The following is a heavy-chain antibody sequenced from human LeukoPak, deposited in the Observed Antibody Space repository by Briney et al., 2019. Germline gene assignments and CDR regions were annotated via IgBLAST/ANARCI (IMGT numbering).Heavy chain of an antibody. J-gene: IGHJ5*02. CDR1: GGSIRSY. Sequence: ASETLSLTCTVSGGSIRSYWSWIRQPAGKGLEWIGRIYGSGSTDYNPSLKSRVTMSIDTSKNQFSLNLISVTAADTAVYYCARDSGTTGEVKFDPWGQGTLVTVSS. CDR3: ARDSGTTGEVKFDP. V-gene: IGHV4-4*07. D-gene: IGHD3-10*01. CDR2: IYGSGST.